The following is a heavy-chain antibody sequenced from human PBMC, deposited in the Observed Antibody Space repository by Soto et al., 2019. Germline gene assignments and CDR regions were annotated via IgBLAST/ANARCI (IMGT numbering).Heavy chain of an antibody. J-gene: IGHJ3*01. CDR3: AHSFVSWYGFDL. D-gene: IGHD2-21*01. CDR1: GFSLTTDGVG. CDR2: IYWDDDK. V-gene: IGHV2-5*02. Sequence: QITLKESGPTLVKPTQTLTLTCNFSGFSLTTDGVGVGWIRQPPGKSLEWLALIYWDDDKRYKSSLKNRLTVTKDTSRNQVVLTMTNMEPVDTATYFCAHSFVSWYGFDLWGHGTTVTVSS.